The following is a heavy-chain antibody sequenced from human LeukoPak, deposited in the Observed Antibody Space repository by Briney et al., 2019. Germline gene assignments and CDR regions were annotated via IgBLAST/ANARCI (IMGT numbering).Heavy chain of an antibody. CDR2: IYYSGST. D-gene: IGHD3-16*01. V-gene: IGHV4-39*02. CDR1: GGSISSSSYY. CDR3: ARDLLGITLYYFDY. Sequence: SETLSLTCTVSGGSISSSSYYWGWIRQPPGKGLEWIGSIYYSGSTYYNPSLKSRVTISVDTSKNQFSLKLSSVTAADTAVYYCARDLLGITLYYFDYWGQGTLVTVSS. J-gene: IGHJ4*02.